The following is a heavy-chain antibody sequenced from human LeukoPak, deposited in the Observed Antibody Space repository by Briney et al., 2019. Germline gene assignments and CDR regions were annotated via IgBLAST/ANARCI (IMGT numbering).Heavy chain of an antibody. CDR1: GGSISSSSYY. CDR2: IYYSGST. V-gene: IGHV4-39*01. Sequence: SETLSLTXTVSGGSISSSSYYWGWIRQPPGEGLEWIGSIYYSGSTYYNPSLKSRVTISVDTSKNQFSLKLSSVTAADTAVYYCARQHYDFWSGYYPTYYFDYWGQGTLVTVSS. J-gene: IGHJ4*02. CDR3: ARQHYDFWSGYYPTYYFDY. D-gene: IGHD3-3*01.